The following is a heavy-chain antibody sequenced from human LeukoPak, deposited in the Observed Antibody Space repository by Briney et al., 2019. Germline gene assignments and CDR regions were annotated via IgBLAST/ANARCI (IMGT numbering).Heavy chain of an antibody. V-gene: IGHV4-31*03. D-gene: IGHD5-12*01. CDR3: ARDTIDRDGYNFFLDY. Sequence: SETLSLTCTVSGGSISSGGYYWSWIRQHPGQGLEWIVYIYYSGSTYYNPSLKSRVTISVYTSKNQFSLKLSSVTAADTAVYYCARDTIDRDGYNFFLDYWGQGTLVTVSS. CDR2: IYYSGST. CDR1: GGSISSGGYY. J-gene: IGHJ4*02.